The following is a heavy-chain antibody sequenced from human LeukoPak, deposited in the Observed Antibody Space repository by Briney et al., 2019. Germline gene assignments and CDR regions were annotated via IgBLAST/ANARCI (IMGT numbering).Heavy chain of an antibody. D-gene: IGHD1-26*01. CDR2: ISTGGGST. Sequence: PGGSLRLSCAASGFTFSSNAMSWVRQAPGKGLEWVSAISTGGGSTYYADSVKGRFTISRDNPNNTLYLQMNNLRAEDTALYYCSKPRDSIVGTTTPTRLATLDIWGQGTMVTVSS. CDR3: SKPRDSIVGTTTPTRLATLDI. CDR1: GFTFSSNA. J-gene: IGHJ3*02. V-gene: IGHV3-23*01.